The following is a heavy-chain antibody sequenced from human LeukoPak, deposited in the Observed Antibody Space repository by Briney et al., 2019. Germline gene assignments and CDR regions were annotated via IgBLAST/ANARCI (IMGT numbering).Heavy chain of an antibody. CDR1: GFTFEDYA. Sequence: PGGSLRLSCAASGFTFEDYAMHWVRQAPGKGLEWVSTISWNSGSIGYADSVKGRFTISRDNAKNSLYLQMNSLRAEDMAFYYCTKGSGYSFAYYFDYWGQGTLVTVSS. D-gene: IGHD4-23*01. V-gene: IGHV3-9*03. CDR2: ISWNSGSI. CDR3: TKGSGYSFAYYFDY. J-gene: IGHJ4*02.